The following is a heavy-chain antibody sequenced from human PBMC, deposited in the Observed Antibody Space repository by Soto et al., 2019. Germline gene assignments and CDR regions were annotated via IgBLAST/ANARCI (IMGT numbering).Heavy chain of an antibody. CDR2: IYYSGST. CDR1: GGSINIGGYY. V-gene: IGHV4-31*03. J-gene: IGHJ4*02. D-gene: IGHD3-3*02. CDR3: ARTAWHFFDY. Sequence: QVQLQGSGPGLVKPSQTLSLTCTVSGGSINIGGYYWSWIRQHPGKGLEWIGYIYYSGSTFYNPSLKSRVTISFDTSKNQFALKLNSVTAADTAVYYCARTAWHFFDYWGQGTLFTVSS.